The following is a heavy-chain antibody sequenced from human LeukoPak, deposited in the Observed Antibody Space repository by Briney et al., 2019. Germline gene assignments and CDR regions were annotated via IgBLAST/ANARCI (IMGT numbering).Heavy chain of an antibody. J-gene: IGHJ6*03. CDR1: GYSISSGYY. Sequence: PSETLSLTCTVSGYSISSGYYWGWIRQPPGKGLEWIGSIYHSGSTYYNPSLKSRVTISVGTSKNQFSLKLSSVTAADTAVYYCATRGGYCSSTSCYRIPYYYYYMDVWGKGTTVTVSS. CDR3: ATRGGYCSSTSCYRIPYYYYYMDV. CDR2: IYHSGST. V-gene: IGHV4-38-2*02. D-gene: IGHD2-2*01.